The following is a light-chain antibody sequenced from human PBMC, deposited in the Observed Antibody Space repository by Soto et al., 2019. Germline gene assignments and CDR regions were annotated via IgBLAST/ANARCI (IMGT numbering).Light chain of an antibody. CDR3: QQYNSLWT. J-gene: IGKJ1*01. V-gene: IGKV1-5*03. CDR1: QSISSW. Sequence: DIQMTQSPSTLSASVGDRVTITCRASQSISSWLAWYQQKPGKAPKLLIYKASSLDSGVPSRFSGSGSGSEFTLTTSSLQPDDFAAYYCQQYNSLWTFGQGTKVEIK. CDR2: KAS.